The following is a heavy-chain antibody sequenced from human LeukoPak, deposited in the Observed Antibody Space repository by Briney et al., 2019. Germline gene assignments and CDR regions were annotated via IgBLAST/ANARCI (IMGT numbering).Heavy chain of an antibody. CDR2: MNPNSGNT. J-gene: IGHJ6*03. V-gene: IGHV1-8*01. CDR3: ARVGHSSSWYVPSAYYYYMDV. Sequence: ASVKVSCKASGYTFTSYDINWVRQATAQGLEWMGWMNPNSGNTGYAQKFQGRVTMTRNTSISTAYMELSSLRSEDTAVYYCARVGHSSSWYVPSAYYYYMDVWGKGTTVTISS. CDR1: GYTFTSYD. D-gene: IGHD6-13*01.